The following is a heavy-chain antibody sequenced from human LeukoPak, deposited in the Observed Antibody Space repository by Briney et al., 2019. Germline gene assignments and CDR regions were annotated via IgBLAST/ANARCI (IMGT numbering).Heavy chain of an antibody. CDR1: GGSFSGSY. J-gene: IGHJ4*02. CDR3: AKTGGEGYCDNGVCYHYSDY. V-gene: IGHV4-34*01. D-gene: IGHD2-8*01. CDR2: INYSGST. Sequence: SETLSLTCAVYGGSFSGSYWSWIRQPPGKGLEWIGEINYSGSTNYNPSLKSRVTISVDTSKNQFSLRLTSVTAADTAAYYCAKTGGEGYCDNGVCYHYSDYWGQGTLVTVSS.